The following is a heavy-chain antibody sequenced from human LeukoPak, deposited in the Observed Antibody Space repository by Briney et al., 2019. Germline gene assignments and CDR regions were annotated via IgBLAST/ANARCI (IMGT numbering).Heavy chain of an antibody. CDR3: ARVQNPSGSYLYYFDY. D-gene: IGHD1-26*01. CDR1: TPSLGTLA. V-gene: IGHV3-23*01. J-gene: IGHJ4*02. CDR2: TSGSGGST. Sequence: SLTPSCAVATPSLGTLATGWVSQAPGGGLEWVSSTSGSGGSTYNADSVKGRFTMSRDNFKSTLNLQMNSLRADDTAVYYCARVQNPSGSYLYYFDYWGQGTLVTVSS.